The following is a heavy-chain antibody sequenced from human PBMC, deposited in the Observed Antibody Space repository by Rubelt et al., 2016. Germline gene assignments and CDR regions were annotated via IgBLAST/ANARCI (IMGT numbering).Heavy chain of an antibody. CDR1: GGSFSGYY. D-gene: IGHD6-25*01. Sequence: QLQLQESGPGLVKPSETLSLTCAVSGGSFSGYYWSWIRQPPGQGLEWIGEIYHSGSTNYNPSLKSRVTISVDTSDNKFSLKLRSVTAADTAVYYCARDTVRGGSASAPTLFPLVSCENSPSDTSSVAVXCLAQDF. V-gene: IGHV4-34*10. CDR2: IYHSGST. J-gene: IGHJ1*01. CDR3: ARDTVRGGSASAPTLFPLVSCENSPSDTSSVAVXCLAQDF.